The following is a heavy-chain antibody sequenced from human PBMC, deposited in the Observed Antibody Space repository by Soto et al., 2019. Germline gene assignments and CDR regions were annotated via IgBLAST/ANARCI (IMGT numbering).Heavy chain of an antibody. J-gene: IGHJ4*02. CDR3: ARPDTYYYDSSGYDAALDY. CDR1: GGTFGSYA. Sequence: GASVKVSCKASGGTFGSYAISWVRQAPGQGLEWMGGIIPIFGTANYAQKFQGRVTITADESTSTAYMELSSLRSEDTAVYYCARPDTYYYDSSGYDAALDYWGQGTLVTVSS. CDR2: IIPIFGTA. D-gene: IGHD3-22*01. V-gene: IGHV1-69*13.